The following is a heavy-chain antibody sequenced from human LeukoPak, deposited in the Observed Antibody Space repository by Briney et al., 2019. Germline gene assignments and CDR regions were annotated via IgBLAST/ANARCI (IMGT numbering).Heavy chain of an antibody. CDR3: ARDTGYNWNYEWGFDP. CDR2: IYYSGST. D-gene: IGHD1-7*01. CDR1: GFTFSSYA. Sequence: GSLRLSCAASGFTFSSYAMSWVRQAPGKGLEWIGSIYYSGSTYYNPSLKSRVTISVDTSKNQFSLKLSSVTAADTAVYYCARDTGYNWNYEWGFDPWGQGTLVTVSS. J-gene: IGHJ5*02. V-gene: IGHV4-39*07.